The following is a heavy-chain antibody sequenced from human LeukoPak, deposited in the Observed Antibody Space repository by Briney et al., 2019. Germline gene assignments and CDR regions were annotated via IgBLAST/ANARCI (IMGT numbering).Heavy chain of an antibody. D-gene: IGHD5-18*01. CDR1: GGSFSGYY. CDR3: ARALRGYSYGYSDY. J-gene: IGHJ4*02. V-gene: IGHV4-34*01. Sequence: SSETLSLTCAVYGGSFSGYYWSWIRQPPGKGLELIGEINHSGSTNYNPSLKSRVTISVDTSKNQFSLKLSSVTAADTAVYYCARALRGYSYGYSDYWGQGTLVTVSS. CDR2: INHSGST.